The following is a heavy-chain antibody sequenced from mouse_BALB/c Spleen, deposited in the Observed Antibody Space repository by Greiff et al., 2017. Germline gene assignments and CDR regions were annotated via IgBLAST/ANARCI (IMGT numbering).Heavy chain of an antibody. J-gene: IGHJ3*01. CDR2: ICTYYGNT. Sequence: VQLQQSGPELVRPGVSVKISCKGSGYTFTDYAMHWVKQSHAKSLEWIGVICTYYGNTNYNQKFKGKATMTVDKSSSTAYMELARLTSEDSAIYYCAREGSSAWFAYWGQGTLVTVSA. CDR1: GYTFTDYA. CDR3: AREGSSAWFAY. D-gene: IGHD1-3*01. V-gene: IGHV1-67*01.